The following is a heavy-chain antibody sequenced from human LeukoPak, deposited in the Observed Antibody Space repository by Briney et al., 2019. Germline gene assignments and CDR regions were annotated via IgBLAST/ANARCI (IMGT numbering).Heavy chain of an antibody. Sequence: SETLSLTCAVYGGSFSGYYWSWIRQPPGKGLEWIGEINHSGSTNYNPSLKSRVTISVDTSKNQFSLKLSSVTAADTAVYYCVRGEDQYYFDYWGQGTLVTVSS. CDR1: GGSFSGYY. CDR3: VRGEDQYYFDY. CDR2: INHSGST. V-gene: IGHV4-34*01. J-gene: IGHJ4*02.